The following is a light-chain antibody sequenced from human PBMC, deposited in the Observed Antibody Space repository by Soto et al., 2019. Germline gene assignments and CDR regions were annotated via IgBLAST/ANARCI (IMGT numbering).Light chain of an antibody. CDR1: GSDVGGYNY. V-gene: IGLV2-11*01. J-gene: IGLJ1*01. Sequence: QSALTQPRSVSGSPGQSVTISCTGTGSDVGGYNYVSWYQQHPGKAPKLMIYDVSKRPSGVPDRFSGSKSGNTASLTISGLQAEDEADYYCCSYAGSYNSPYVFGTGTKLTVL. CDR2: DVS. CDR3: CSYAGSYNSPYV.